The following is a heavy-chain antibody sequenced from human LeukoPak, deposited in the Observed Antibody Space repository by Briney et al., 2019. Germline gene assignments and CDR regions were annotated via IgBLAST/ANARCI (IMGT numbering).Heavy chain of an antibody. D-gene: IGHD3-9*01. CDR3: AKFGNFDWLPATRPNYFDY. CDR2: ISGSGGST. J-gene: IGHJ4*02. Sequence: PGGSLRLSCAASGFTFSSYAMSWVRQAPGKGLEWVSAISGSGGSTYYADSVKGRFTISRDNSKNTLYLQMNSLRAEDTAVYYCAKFGNFDWLPATRPNYFDYWGQGTLVTVSS. V-gene: IGHV3-23*01. CDR1: GFTFSSYA.